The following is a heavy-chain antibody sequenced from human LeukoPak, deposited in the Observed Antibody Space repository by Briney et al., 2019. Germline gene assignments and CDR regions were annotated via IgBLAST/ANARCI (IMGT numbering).Heavy chain of an antibody. V-gene: IGHV3-74*01. CDR2: IKSDGSST. CDR3: ARGRELLNPFDY. Sequence: GGSLSLSSAASGFTFSTYWMHWVRQAPGKGLVWVSGIKSDGSSTSYADSVKGRFTISRDNAKNTLYLQMNSLRAEDTAVYYCARGRELLNPFDYWGQGTMFTVSS. CDR1: GFTFSTYW. J-gene: IGHJ4*02. D-gene: IGHD1-7*01.